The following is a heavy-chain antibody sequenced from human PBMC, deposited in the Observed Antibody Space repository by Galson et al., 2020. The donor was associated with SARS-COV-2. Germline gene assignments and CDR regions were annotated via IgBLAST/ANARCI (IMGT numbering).Heavy chain of an antibody. V-gene: IGHV3-48*02. CDR2: IGGSSDVI. CDR1: GFTFSTSY. D-gene: IGHD6-19*01. Sequence: GGSLRLSCAASGFTFSTSYMSWVRQAPVKGLEWLSYIGGSSDVIKYADSVKGRFTISRDNAKNLLYLQMNSLRDEDTAVYYCAGWYIRFWGQEPWSPSPQ. CDR3: AGWYIRF. J-gene: IGHJ4*01.